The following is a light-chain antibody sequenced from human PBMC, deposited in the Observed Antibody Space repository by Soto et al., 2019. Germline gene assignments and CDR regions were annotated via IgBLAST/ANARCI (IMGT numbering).Light chain of an antibody. Sequence: QSVLTQPPSASGTTGQRVTISCSGSSSNIGSNYVYWYQQLPGTAPKLLIYRNNQRPSGVPDRFSGSKSSTSASLAISGLRSEDEADYYCAAWDDSLSGVLFGGGTKLTVL. J-gene: IGLJ2*01. CDR2: RNN. CDR3: AAWDDSLSGVL. V-gene: IGLV1-47*01. CDR1: SSNIGSNY.